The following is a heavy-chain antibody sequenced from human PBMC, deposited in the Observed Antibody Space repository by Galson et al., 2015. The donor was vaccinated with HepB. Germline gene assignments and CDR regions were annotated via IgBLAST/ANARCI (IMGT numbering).Heavy chain of an antibody. CDR1: GFTFSSYS. Sequence: SLRLSCAASGFTFSSYSMNWVRQAPGKGLEWVSSISSSSSYIYYADSVKGRFTISRDNAKNSLYLQMNSLRAEDTAVYYCARDPGYYGSGSYPPYYYYGMDVWGQGTTVTVSS. D-gene: IGHD3-10*01. CDR3: ARDPGYYGSGSYPPYYYYGMDV. V-gene: IGHV3-21*01. CDR2: ISSSSSYI. J-gene: IGHJ6*02.